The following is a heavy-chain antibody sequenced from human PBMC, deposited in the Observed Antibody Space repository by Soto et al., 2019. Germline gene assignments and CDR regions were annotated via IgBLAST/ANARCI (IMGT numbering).Heavy chain of an antibody. J-gene: IGHJ4*02. CDR2: XIPISXTA. V-gene: IGHV1-69*13. D-gene: IGHD7-27*01. CDR3: AGHWGYYYFDY. Sequence: XXVKVSCKASGGTFSNYAISWVRQAPGQGLEWMGGXIPISXTANYAKKFQXXVTITADXXTSTDYMEMSSLRSEDTAVYYCAGHWGYYYFDYWGQGTLVTVSS. CDR1: GGTFSNYA.